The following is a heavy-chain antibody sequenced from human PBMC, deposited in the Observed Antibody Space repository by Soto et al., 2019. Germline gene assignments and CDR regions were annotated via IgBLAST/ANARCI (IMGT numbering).Heavy chain of an antibody. CDR2: IYWDDDK. CDR1: GFSLSTSGVG. V-gene: IGHV2-70*01. D-gene: IGHD6-19*01. J-gene: IGHJ4*02. CDR3: ARIRNTRGSGWYYFDY. Sequence: SGPTLVNPTQTLTLTCTFSGFSLSTSGVGVAWIRQSPGKALEWLALIYWDDDKYYSTSLKTRLTISKDTSKNQVVLTMTNMDPVDTATYYCARIRNTRGSGWYYFDYWGQGTLVTVSS.